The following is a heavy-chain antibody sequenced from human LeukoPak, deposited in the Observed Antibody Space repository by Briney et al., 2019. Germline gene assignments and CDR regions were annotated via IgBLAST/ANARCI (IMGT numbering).Heavy chain of an antibody. CDR2: INPNSGGT. V-gene: IGHV1-2*02. CDR1: GYTFTGYY. J-gene: IGHJ4*02. CDR3: ARVALDPDYYDSSGYSYYFDY. D-gene: IGHD3-22*01. Sequence: ASVKVSCKASGYTFTGYYMHWVRQAPGQGLEWMGWINPNSGGTNYAQKFQGRVTMTRDTSISTAYMELSRLRSDDTAVYYCARVALDPDYYDSSGYSYYFDYWGQGTLVTVSS.